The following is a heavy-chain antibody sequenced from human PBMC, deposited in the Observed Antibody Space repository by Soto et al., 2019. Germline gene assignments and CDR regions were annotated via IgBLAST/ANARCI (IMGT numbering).Heavy chain of an antibody. CDR1: GGSISSSIYY. D-gene: IGHD2-2*01. Sequence: SETLSLTCTVYGGSISSSIYYWGWIRQPPGKGLEWIGSIYYSGSTYYNPSLKSRVTISVDTSKNQFSLKLSSVTAADTAVYYCARSDIVVVPATFDPWGQGTLVTVSS. J-gene: IGHJ5*02. CDR2: IYYSGST. CDR3: ARSDIVVVPATFDP. V-gene: IGHV4-39*01.